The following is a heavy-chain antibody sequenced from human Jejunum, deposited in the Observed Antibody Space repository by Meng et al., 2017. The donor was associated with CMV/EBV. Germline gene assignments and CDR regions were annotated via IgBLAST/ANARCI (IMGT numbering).Heavy chain of an antibody. Sequence: FTFSNYGRHWVRQAPGKGLEGVGVIFYDGSRKYYGDSVKGRFTISRDNAKNTLYLQMNSLRAEDTAVYYCAKDRITMVRGINPSFDHWGQGNLVTVSS. V-gene: IGHV3-33*06. CDR2: IFYDGSRK. CDR3: AKDRITMVRGINPSFDH. J-gene: IGHJ4*02. CDR1: FTFSNYG. D-gene: IGHD3-10*01.